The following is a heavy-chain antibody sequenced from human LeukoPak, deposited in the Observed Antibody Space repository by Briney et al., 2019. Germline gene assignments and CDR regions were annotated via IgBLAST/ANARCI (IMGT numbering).Heavy chain of an antibody. CDR3: ARATFYFYMDL. V-gene: IGHV4-59*01. CDR2: IYYGGNT. J-gene: IGHJ6*03. Sequence: SETLSLTCTVPGGYITTYYWTWIRQTPGKGLEWIGYIYYGGNTNYNPSLNSRVTISVDTSKSQISLNLSSVTAADTATYYCARATFYFYMDLWGKGTTVIVSS. CDR1: GGYITTYY.